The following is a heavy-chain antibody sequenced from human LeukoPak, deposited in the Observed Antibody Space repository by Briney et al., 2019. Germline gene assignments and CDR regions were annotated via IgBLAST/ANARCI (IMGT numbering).Heavy chain of an antibody. V-gene: IGHV1-2*02. D-gene: IGHD3-22*01. J-gene: IGHJ4*02. CDR3: ATSTAYDSSGYYYFDY. CDR1: GYTFTGYY. Sequence: APVKVSCKASGYTFTGYYMHWVRQAPGQGLEWMGWINPNSGGTNYAQKFQGRVTMTRDTSISTAYMELSRLRSDDTAVYYCATSTAYDSSGYYYFDYWGQGTLVTVSS. CDR2: INPNSGGT.